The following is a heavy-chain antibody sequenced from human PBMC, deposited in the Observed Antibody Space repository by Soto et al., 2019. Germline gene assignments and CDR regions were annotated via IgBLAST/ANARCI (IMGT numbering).Heavy chain of an antibody. CDR3: ARDDSRYCSGGSCPLSGPNFDY. CDR2: IIPIFGTA. J-gene: IGHJ4*02. Sequence: SVKVSCKASGGTFSSYAISWVRQAPGQGLEWMGGIIPIFGTANYAQKFQGRVTITADESTSTAYMELSSLRSEDTAVYYCARDDSRYCSGGSCPLSGPNFDYWGRGTLVTVSS. V-gene: IGHV1-69*13. D-gene: IGHD2-15*01. CDR1: GGTFSSYA.